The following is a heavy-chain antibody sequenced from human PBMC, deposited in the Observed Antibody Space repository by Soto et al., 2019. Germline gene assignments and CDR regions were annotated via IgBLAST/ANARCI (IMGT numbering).Heavy chain of an antibody. CDR2: IDYSGST. CDR3: ARGGRTVFGRYFDY. D-gene: IGHD3-3*01. Sequence: QVQLQESGPGLVKPSQTLSLTCTVSGGSISSGDYYWSWIRQPPGKGLEWIGYIDYSGSTYYNPSLRSRLTISVDTSKNQFSLRLSSVTAADTAVYYCARGGRTVFGRYFDYWGHGTLVTVSS. J-gene: IGHJ4*01. CDR1: GGSISSGDYY. V-gene: IGHV4-30-4*01.